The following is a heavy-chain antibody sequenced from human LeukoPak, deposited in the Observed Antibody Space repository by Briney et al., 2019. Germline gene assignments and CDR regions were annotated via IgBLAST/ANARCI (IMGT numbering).Heavy chain of an antibody. CDR1: GYTFTNNY. CDR2: IYPRDGST. V-gene: IGHV1-46*01. CDR3: ARDQEGFDY. J-gene: IGHJ4*02. Sequence: ASVTVSCKASGYTFTNNYLHWVRQAPGQGLEWMGMIYPRDGSTSYAQNFQGRVTVTRDTSTTTVHMELRGLRSEDTAVYYCARDQEGFDYWGQGTVVTVSS.